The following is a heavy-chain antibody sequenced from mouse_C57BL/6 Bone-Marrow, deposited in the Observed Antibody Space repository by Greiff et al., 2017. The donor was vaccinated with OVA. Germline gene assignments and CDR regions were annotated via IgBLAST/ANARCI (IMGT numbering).Heavy chain of an antibody. CDR1: GYTFTDYY. Sequence: VQLQQSGPELVKPGASVKISCKASGYTFTDYYMNWVKQSHGKSLEWIGDINPNNGGTSYNQKFKGKATLTVDKSSSTAYMELRSLTSEDSAVYYCAREGYYGSSYRFDYWGQGTTLTVSS. V-gene: IGHV1-26*01. J-gene: IGHJ2*01. D-gene: IGHD1-1*01. CDR2: INPNNGGT. CDR3: AREGYYGSSYRFDY.